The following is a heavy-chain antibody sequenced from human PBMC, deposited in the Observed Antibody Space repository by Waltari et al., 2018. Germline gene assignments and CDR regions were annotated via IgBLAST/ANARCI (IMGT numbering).Heavy chain of an antibody. J-gene: IGHJ4*02. V-gene: IGHV1-69*04. Sequence: QVQLVQSGAEVKKPGSSVKVSCKASGGTFSSYATSWVRQAPGQGLEWMGGIIPILGIANYAQKFQGRVTITADESTSTAYMELSSLRSEDTAVYYCAGDQGSGYFSHFDYWGQGTLVTVSS. CDR2: IIPILGIA. CDR1: GGTFSSYA. D-gene: IGHD3-22*01. CDR3: AGDQGSGYFSHFDY.